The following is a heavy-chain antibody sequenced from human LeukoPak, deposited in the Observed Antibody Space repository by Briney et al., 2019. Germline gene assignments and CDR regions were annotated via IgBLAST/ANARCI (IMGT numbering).Heavy chain of an antibody. V-gene: IGHV4-39*07. J-gene: IGHJ4*02. D-gene: IGHD2-2*01. CDR3: ARERREQLLPPYTRSVTYFDY. CDR1: GGSISSYY. Sequence: SETLSLTCTVSGGSISSYYWGWIRQPPGKGLEWIGSITYSGSTYYNPSLKRRVTISIDTSKNQFSLKLSSVTAADTAVYYCARERREQLLPPYTRSVTYFDYWGQGTLVTVSS. CDR2: ITYSGST.